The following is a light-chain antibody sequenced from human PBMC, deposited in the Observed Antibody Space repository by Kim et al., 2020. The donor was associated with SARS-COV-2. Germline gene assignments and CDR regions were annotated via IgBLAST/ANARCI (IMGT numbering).Light chain of an antibody. V-gene: IGKV3-20*01. CDR1: QSVSSSY. J-gene: IGKJ2*01. CDR2: GAS. Sequence: EIVLTQSPGTLSLSPGERATLSCRASQSVSSSYLAWYQQKPGQAPSLLIYGASSRATGIPDRFSGSGSGTDFTLTISRLEPEDLAVYYCQQYGSSPLYTFGQGTKLEI. CDR3: QQYGSSPLYT.